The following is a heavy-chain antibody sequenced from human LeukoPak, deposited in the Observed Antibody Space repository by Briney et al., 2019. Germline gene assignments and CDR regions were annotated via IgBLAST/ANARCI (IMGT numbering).Heavy chain of an antibody. CDR3: TSISGDTYHFDY. D-gene: IGHD3-3*01. V-gene: IGHV3-73*01. Sequence: GGSLRLSCAASGFTFSGSIMHWVRQASGKGLEWVGRIRDKANSYATAYAASVKGRFTISRDDSKNTAYLQMNSLKTEDTAVYYCTSISGDTYHFDYWGQGTLVTVSS. J-gene: IGHJ4*02. CDR2: IRDKANSYAT. CDR1: GFTFSGSI.